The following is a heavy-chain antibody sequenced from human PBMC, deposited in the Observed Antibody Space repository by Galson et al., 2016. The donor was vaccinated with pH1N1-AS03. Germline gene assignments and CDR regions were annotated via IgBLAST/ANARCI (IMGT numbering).Heavy chain of an antibody. CDR2: IIGMFGTT. D-gene: IGHD2-2*01. CDR1: GGTFSSYA. J-gene: IGHJ5*02. CDR3: ARSPGYQLLTPFDP. Sequence: SVKVSCKASGGTFSSYAISWVRQAPGQGLEWMGGIIGMFGTTNYAQRFQGRVTITADEFTSTAYMDLSSLKSEDTAVYDCARSPGYQLLTPFDPWGKGTLVTVSS. V-gene: IGHV1-69*13.